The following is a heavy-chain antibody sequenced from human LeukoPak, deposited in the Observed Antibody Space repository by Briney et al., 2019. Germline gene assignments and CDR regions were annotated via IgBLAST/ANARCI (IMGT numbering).Heavy chain of an antibody. CDR1: GGSISSYY. J-gene: IGHJ3*02. D-gene: IGHD2-15*01. CDR2: IYYSGST. V-gene: IGHV4-59*01. CDR3: ARAGRIAFDI. Sequence: PSETLSPTCTVSGGSISSYYWSWIRQPRGKGLEWIGYIYYSGSTNYNPSLKSRVTISVDTSKNQFSLKLSSVTAADTAVYYCARAGRIAFDIWGQGTMVTVSS.